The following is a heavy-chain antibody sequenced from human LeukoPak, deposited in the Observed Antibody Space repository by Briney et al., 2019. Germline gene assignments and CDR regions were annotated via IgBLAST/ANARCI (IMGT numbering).Heavy chain of an antibody. D-gene: IGHD5-12*01. V-gene: IGHV4-39*01. CDR3: ANSGYDFDY. CDR2: IYYSERP. J-gene: IGHJ4*02. CDR1: GGSMRSSSYY. Sequence: SETLSLTCSVWGGSMRSSSYYWGWVRKPAGKGREWNGRIYYSERPYYNRERKSRLTIRVDTAKNAFSLQLSSVTAADTAVYYCANSGYDFDYWGQGTLVTVSS.